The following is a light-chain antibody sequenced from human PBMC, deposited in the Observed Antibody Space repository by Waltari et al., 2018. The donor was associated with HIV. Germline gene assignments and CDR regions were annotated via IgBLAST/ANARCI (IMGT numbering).Light chain of an antibody. Sequence: DVEMTQSPATLSASVGDRVSITCRASQIIDYWLAWYQQIPGQPPKVLIYTTSYLECGVPTRFSGSGSGADFTLTIDGLQPEDFATYYCQQYNSHSYTFGQGTKLDIK. V-gene: IGKV1-5*03. J-gene: IGKJ2*01. CDR2: TTS. CDR1: QIIDYW. CDR3: QQYNSHSYT.